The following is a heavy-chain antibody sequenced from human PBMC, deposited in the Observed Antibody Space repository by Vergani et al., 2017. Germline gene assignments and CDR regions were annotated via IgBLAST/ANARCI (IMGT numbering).Heavy chain of an antibody. CDR2: IYHSGRT. J-gene: IGHJ4*02. V-gene: IGHV4-38-2*02. CDR1: DFSITSGDY. D-gene: IGHD1-26*01. Sequence: QVQLQESGPGLVKPSETLSLICTVSDFSITSGDYWGWIRQPPGKGLEWIGTIYHSGRTYYNPSLRSRLTISVETSKKQFSLTLRSVTAADTAVYHCGSLDGSLRENWGQGTLVTVSS. CDR3: GSLDGSLREN.